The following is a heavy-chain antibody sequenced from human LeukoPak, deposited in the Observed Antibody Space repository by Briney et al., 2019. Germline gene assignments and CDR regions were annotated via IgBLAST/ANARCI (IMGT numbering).Heavy chain of an antibody. CDR3: AKDPGGEVLPDY. V-gene: IGHV3-30*02. CDR1: GFTFSSYG. D-gene: IGHD3-10*01. CDR2: IRYDGSKK. Sequence: GGSLRLSCAASGFTFSSYGMHSVRQAPGKGLEGVAFIRYDGSKKNYADSVKGRFTISRDNSKNTLYLQMNSLRAEDTAVYYCAKDPGGEVLPDYWGQGTLVTVSS. J-gene: IGHJ4*02.